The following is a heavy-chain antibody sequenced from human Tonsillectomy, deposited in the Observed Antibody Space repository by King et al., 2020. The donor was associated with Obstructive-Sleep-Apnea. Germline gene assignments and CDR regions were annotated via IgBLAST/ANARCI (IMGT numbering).Heavy chain of an antibody. D-gene: IGHD2-15*01. CDR2: IIPILGIA. J-gene: IGHJ6*02. Sequence: QLVQSEAEVKKPGSSVKVSCKASGGTFSSYAISWVRQAPGQGLEWMGGIIPILGIANYAQKFQGRVTITADKSTSTAYMELSSLRSEDTAVYYCARDPEDIVVVVAATPVYYGMDVWGQGTTVTVSS. V-gene: IGHV1-69*10. CDR3: ARDPEDIVVVVAATPVYYGMDV. CDR1: GGTFSSYA.